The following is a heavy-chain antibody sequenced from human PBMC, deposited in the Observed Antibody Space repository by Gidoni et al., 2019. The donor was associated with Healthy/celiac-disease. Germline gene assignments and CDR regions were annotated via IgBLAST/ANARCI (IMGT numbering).Heavy chain of an antibody. J-gene: IGHJ4*02. CDR1: GGSFSSGSYY. Sequence: QVQLQESGPGLVKPSETLSLTCPVPGGSFSSGSYYWSWIRQPPGKGLEWIGYIYYSGSTNYNPSLKSRVTISVDTSKNQFSLKLSSVTAADTAVYYCARSYSGSYLFDYWGQGTLVTVSS. D-gene: IGHD1-26*01. V-gene: IGHV4-61*01. CDR2: IYYSGST. CDR3: ARSYSGSYLFDY.